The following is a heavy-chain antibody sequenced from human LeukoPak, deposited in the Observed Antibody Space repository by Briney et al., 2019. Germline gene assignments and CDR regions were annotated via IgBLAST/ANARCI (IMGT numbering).Heavy chain of an antibody. CDR1: GYTFTSYY. J-gene: IGHJ5*02. D-gene: IGHD2-15*01. V-gene: IGHV1-46*01. Sequence: ASVEVSCKASGYTFTSYYMHWVRQAPGQGLEWMGIINPSGGSTSYAQKFQGRVTMTRDTSTSTVYMELSSLRSEDTAVYYCARNLVVVARGVWFDPWGQGTLVTVSS. CDR3: ARNLVVVARGVWFDP. CDR2: INPSGGST.